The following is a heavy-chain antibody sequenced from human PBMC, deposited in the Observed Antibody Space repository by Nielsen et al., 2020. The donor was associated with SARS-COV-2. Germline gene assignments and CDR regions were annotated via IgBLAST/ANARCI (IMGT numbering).Heavy chain of an antibody. Sequence: RQAPGKGLEWVGEINHSGSTNYNPSLKRRVTISVDTSKNQFSLNLSSVTAADTAVYYCARQGVATLGVSWGQGTLVTVSS. J-gene: IGHJ5*02. V-gene: IGHV4-34*01. D-gene: IGHD5-12*01. CDR2: INHSGST. CDR3: ARQGVATLGVS.